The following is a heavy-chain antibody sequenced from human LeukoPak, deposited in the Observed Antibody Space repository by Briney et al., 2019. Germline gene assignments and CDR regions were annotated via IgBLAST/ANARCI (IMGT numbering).Heavy chain of an antibody. J-gene: IGHJ3*02. CDR2: IYHSGST. CDR1: GGSISSGGYS. Sequence: PSQTLPLTCAVSGGSISSGGYSWSWIRQPPGKGLEWIGYIYHSGSTYYNPSLKSRVTISVDRSKNQFSLKLSSVTAADTAVYYCARAPKVTDAFDIWGQGTMVTVSS. CDR3: ARAPKVTDAFDI. D-gene: IGHD2-21*02. V-gene: IGHV4-30-2*01.